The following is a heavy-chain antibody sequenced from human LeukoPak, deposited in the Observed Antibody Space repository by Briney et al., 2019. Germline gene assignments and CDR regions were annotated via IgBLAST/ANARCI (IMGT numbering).Heavy chain of an antibody. CDR3: GAGGARRKVGY. Sequence: PSETLSLTCTVSGGSITSNYWSWIRQPPGKGLEWIAYIYYSGNTNYNPSLKSRGTLSLDTSKNQLSLKLAPVTAADPAGYYCGAGGARRKVGYWGQGTPVTVSS. CDR2: IYYSGNT. V-gene: IGHV4-59*08. CDR1: GGSITSNY. D-gene: IGHD4-23*01. J-gene: IGHJ4*02.